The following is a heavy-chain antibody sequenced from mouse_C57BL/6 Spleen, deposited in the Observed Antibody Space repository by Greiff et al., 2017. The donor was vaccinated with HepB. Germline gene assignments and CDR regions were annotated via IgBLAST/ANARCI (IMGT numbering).Heavy chain of an antibody. V-gene: IGHV5-4*01. CDR2: ISDGGSYT. CDR3: ARDGDYDYY. CDR1: GFTFSSYA. J-gene: IGHJ2*01. D-gene: IGHD2-4*01. Sequence: EVQRVESGGGLVKPGGSLKLSCAASGFTFSSYAMSWVRQTPEQRLEWVATISDGGSYTYYPDNVKGRFTISRDNAKNNLYLQMRHLKSEDTAMYYCARDGDYDYYWGQGTTLTVSS.